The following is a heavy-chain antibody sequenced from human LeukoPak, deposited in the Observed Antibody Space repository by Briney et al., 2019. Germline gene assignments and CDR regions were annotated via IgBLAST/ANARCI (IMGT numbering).Heavy chain of an antibody. CDR1: GFTFSSHA. CDR2: ISGSGGST. V-gene: IGHV3-23*01. D-gene: IGHD2-15*01. J-gene: IGHJ4*02. CDR3: AKDLCSGGSCSARNYYFDY. Sequence: GGSLRLSCGASGFTFSSHAMSWVRQAPGKGLEWVSAISGSGGSTYYADSVKGRFTISRDNSKNTLHLQMNSLRAEDTAVYYCAKDLCSGGSCSARNYYFDYWGQGTLVTVSS.